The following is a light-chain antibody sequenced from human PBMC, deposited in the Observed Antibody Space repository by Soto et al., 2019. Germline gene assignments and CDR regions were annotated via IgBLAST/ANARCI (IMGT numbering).Light chain of an antibody. CDR2: AAS. CDR1: QNIRSY. Sequence: DIPMTQSPSSLSASVGDRVTITCRASQNIRSYLNWYQQKPGKAPKLLIHAASSLHTGVPPRFSGSGSGTDFTLIISSLQPEDFATYYCQQSYRTPKYTFGQGTKLEIK. CDR3: QQSYRTPKYT. V-gene: IGKV1-39*01. J-gene: IGKJ2*01.